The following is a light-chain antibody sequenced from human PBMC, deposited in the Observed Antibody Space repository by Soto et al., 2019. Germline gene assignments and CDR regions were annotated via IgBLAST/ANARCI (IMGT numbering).Light chain of an antibody. CDR3: QQTNGPFT. Sequence: DFQMTQSPSSVSASVGDSDTITCRASRGISTWLAWYQQKPGKAPELLIQTASSVQSGVPSRFSGSGSGTDFTLTISSLQPEDSAIYYCQQTNGPFTFGPGTKVEVK. J-gene: IGKJ3*01. V-gene: IGKV1-12*01. CDR2: TAS. CDR1: RGISTW.